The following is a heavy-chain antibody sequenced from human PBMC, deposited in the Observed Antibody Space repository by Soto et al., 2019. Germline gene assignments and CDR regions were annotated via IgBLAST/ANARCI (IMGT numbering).Heavy chain of an antibody. CDR1: GFTFSSYS. Sequence: PGGSLRLSCAASGFTFSSYSMNWVRQAPGKGLEWVSSISSSSSYIYYADSVKGRFTISRDNAKNSLYLQMNSLRAEDTAVYYCARVEGDSYGMDVWGQGTTVTVSS. V-gene: IGHV3-21*01. J-gene: IGHJ6*02. CDR3: ARVEGDSYGMDV. CDR2: ISSSSSYI.